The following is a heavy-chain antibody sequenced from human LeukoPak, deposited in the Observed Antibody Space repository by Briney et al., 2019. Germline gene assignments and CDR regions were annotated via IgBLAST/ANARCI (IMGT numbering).Heavy chain of an antibody. D-gene: IGHD5-12*01. V-gene: IGHV3-30*02. CDR2: IRYDGSNK. CDR1: GFTFSSYG. CDR3: AKPFLPSKYGGSPFDY. J-gene: IGHJ4*02. Sequence: PGRSLRLSCAASGFTFSSYGMHWVRQAPGKGLEWVAFIRYDGSNKYYADSVKGRFTISRDNSKNTLYLQMNSLRAEDTAVYYCAKPFLPSKYGGSPFDYWGQGTLVTVSS.